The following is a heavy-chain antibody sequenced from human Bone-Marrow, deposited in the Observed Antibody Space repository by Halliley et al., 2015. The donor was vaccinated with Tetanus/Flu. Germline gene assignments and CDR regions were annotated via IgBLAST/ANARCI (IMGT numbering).Heavy chain of an antibody. CDR3: AKDLGLNS. Sequence: KGLEWVSGISDSGGSTYYADSVKGRFTISRDNSKNTLYLQMNSLRAEDTAVYYCAKDLGLNSWGQGTLVTVSP. V-gene: IGHV3-23*01. CDR2: ISDSGGST. D-gene: IGHD3-16*01. J-gene: IGHJ4*02.